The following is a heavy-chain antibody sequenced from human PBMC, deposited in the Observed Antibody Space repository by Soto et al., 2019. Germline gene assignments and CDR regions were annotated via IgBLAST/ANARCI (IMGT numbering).Heavy chain of an antibody. CDR2: ISSGGSSI. Sequence: QVHLVESGGGLVKPGGSLRLSCAASGFTFSDYYMTWIRQAPGKGLEWVSYISSGGSSIYYADSVKGRFTISRDNAKNSLYLQMNSLRADDTAMYYCASLAIGTIIREDPDFWGQGTLVTVSS. V-gene: IGHV3-11*01. J-gene: IGHJ4*02. CDR1: GFTFSDYY. D-gene: IGHD3-10*01. CDR3: ASLAIGTIIREDPDF.